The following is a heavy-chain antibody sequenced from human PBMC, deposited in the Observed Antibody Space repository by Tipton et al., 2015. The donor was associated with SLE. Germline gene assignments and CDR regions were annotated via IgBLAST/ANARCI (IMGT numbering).Heavy chain of an antibody. CDR3: VRGPRGSSGYPN. CDR2: IDQSGST. D-gene: IGHD3-22*01. CDR1: GGFLSDYF. Sequence: TLSLTCDVYGGFLSDYFWSWIRQPPGKGLEWIGEIDQSGSTNYNPSLKSRVTMSGDTSKNEFSLKRNSVTAADTAVYYCVRGPRGSSGYPNWGQGTLVTVSS. V-gene: IGHV4-34*01. J-gene: IGHJ4*02.